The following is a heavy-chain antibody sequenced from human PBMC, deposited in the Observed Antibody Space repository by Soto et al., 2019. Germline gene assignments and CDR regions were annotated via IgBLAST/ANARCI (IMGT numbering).Heavy chain of an antibody. J-gene: IGHJ4*02. V-gene: IGHV1-8*01. Sequence: QVQLVQSGAEVKKPGASVKVSCKASGYTFTSYDINWVRQATGQGLEWMGWMNPNSGNTGYAQKCQGRVTMTRNTSISTAYMELSSLRSEDTAVYYCARGRRYCSGGSCYLVYWGQGTLVTVSS. D-gene: IGHD2-15*01. CDR2: MNPNSGNT. CDR1: GYTFTSYD. CDR3: ARGRRYCSGGSCYLVY.